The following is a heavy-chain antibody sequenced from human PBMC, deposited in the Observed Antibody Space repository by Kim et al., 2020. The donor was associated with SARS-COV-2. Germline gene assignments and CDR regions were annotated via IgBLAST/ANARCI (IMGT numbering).Heavy chain of an antibody. D-gene: IGHD6-6*01. Sequence: SRVTMSVDTSKNQFSLKLSSVTAADTAVYYCARGVAARPGDYYYYYGMDVWGQGTTVTVSS. J-gene: IGHJ6*02. CDR3: ARGVAARPGDYYYYYGMDV. V-gene: IGHV4-4*06.